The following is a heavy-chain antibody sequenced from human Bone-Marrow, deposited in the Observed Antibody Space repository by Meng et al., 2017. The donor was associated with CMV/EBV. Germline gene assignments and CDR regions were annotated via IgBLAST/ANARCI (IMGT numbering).Heavy chain of an antibody. D-gene: IGHD1-1*01. CDR3: ARRVGWNDDRSFDY. CDR1: GGSVSSGSYY. J-gene: IGHJ4*02. Sequence: SETLSLTCTVSGGSVSSGSYYWSWIRQPPGKGLEWIGYIYYSGSTNYNPSLKSRVTMSIDTSNNQFSLKLSSVTAADTAVYYCARRVGWNDDRSFDYWGQGTLVTVSS. V-gene: IGHV4-61*01. CDR2: IYYSGST.